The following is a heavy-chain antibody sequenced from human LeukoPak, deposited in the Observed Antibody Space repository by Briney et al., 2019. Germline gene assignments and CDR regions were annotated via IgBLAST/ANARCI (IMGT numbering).Heavy chain of an antibody. CDR2: IYTSGST. J-gene: IGHJ6*02. CDR1: GGSISSYY. CDR3: ARGLGYPGDYAIYYYYGMDV. Sequence: PSETLSLTCTVSGGSISSYYWSWIRQPAGKGLEWIGRIYTSGSTNYNPSLKSRVTMSVDTSKNQFSLKLGSVTAADTAVYYCARGLGYPGDYAIYYYYGMDVWGQGTTVTVSS. V-gene: IGHV4-4*07. D-gene: IGHD4-17*01.